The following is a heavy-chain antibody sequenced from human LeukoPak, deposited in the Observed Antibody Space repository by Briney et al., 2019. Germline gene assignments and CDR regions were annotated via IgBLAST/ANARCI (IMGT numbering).Heavy chain of an antibody. CDR3: AKHSWGSYSYMDV. D-gene: IGHD3-16*01. Sequence: SETLSLTCTVSGGSISSYYWSWIRQPPGKGLEWIGYIYYSGSTNYNPSLKSRVTISVDTSKNQFSLKLSSVTAADTAVYYCAKHSWGSYSYMDVWGEGTTVTVSS. CDR2: IYYSGST. CDR1: GGSISSYY. V-gene: IGHV4-59*01. J-gene: IGHJ6*03.